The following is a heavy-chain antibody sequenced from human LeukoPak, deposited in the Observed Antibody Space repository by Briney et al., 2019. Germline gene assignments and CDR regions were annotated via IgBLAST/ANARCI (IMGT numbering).Heavy chain of an antibody. CDR2: ISTSDGT. CDR1: GDSISSYL. D-gene: IGHD2-2*01. V-gene: IGHV4-4*07. Sequence: SETLSLTCTVSGDSISSYLWSWIRQPAGKRLEWIGRISTSDGTIYNPSLKSRVTISADESKNQFSLKLTSVTAADTAVYYCTRSSRGLSTHDYWGQGTLVTVSS. J-gene: IGHJ4*02. CDR3: TRSSRGLSTHDY.